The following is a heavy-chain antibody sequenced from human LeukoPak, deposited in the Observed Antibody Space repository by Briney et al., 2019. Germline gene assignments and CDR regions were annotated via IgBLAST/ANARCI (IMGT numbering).Heavy chain of an antibody. CDR1: GFTFSSYA. CDR2: ISGSGGST. CDR3: AAEVPAAITYGMDV. J-gene: IGHJ6*02. V-gene: IGHV3-23*01. D-gene: IGHD2-2*01. Sequence: GGSLRLSCAASGFTFSSYAMGWVRQAPGKGLEWVSAISGSGGSTYYADSVKGRFTISRDNSKNTLYLQMNSLRAEDTAVYYCAAEVPAAITYGMDVWGQGTTVTVSS.